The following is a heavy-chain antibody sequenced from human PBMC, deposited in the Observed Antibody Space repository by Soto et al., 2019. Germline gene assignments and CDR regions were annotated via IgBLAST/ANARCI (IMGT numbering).Heavy chain of an antibody. V-gene: IGHV1-2*02. CDR2: INPNSGGT. CDR3: ARDPVAGHNYFDY. J-gene: IGHJ4*02. Sequence: GASVKVSCKASGYTFTGYYMHWVRQAPGQGLEWMGWINPNSGGTNYAQKFQGRVTMTRDTSTSTVYMELSSLRSEDTAVYYCARDPVAGHNYFDYWGQGTLVTVSS. CDR1: GYTFTGYY. D-gene: IGHD6-19*01.